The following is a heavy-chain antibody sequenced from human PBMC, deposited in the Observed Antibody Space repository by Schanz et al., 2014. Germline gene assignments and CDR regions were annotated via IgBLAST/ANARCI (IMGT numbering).Heavy chain of an antibody. V-gene: IGHV1-69*02. J-gene: IGHJ5*02. D-gene: IGHD6-25*01. CDR3: ARGQRRTIGRPFGP. CDR1: GGTFSSYT. Sequence: QVQLVQSEAEVKKPGSSVKVSCKASGGTFSSYTINWVRQAPGQGLEWMGRIIPILGIANYAQKFQGRVAMTRDVSISTAYMELSSLASEDTAVYYCARGQRRTIGRPFGPWGQGTLVTVSS. CDR2: IIPILGIA.